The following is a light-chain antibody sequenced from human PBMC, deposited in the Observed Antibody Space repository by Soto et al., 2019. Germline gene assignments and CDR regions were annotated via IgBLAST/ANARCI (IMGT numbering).Light chain of an antibody. CDR3: QKYDNAPLT. Sequence: DIQMTQAPSSLSASVGDRVTITCRARQDISTYLAWYQQKPGKVPKILISAAYTLQAGVPPRFSGSGSGTDFTLTIISLQPEDVATYYFQKYDNAPLTFGGGTKVEIK. V-gene: IGKV1-27*01. J-gene: IGKJ4*01. CDR1: QDISTY. CDR2: AAY.